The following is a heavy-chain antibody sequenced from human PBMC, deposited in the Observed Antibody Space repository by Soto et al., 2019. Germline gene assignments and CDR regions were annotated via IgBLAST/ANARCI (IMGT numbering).Heavy chain of an antibody. CDR2: ICHGGGA. CDR1: GDSINTTKYY. J-gene: IGHJ1*01. CDR3: AGYSNSWSKYVKH. D-gene: IGHD6-13*01. V-gene: IGHV4-39*07. Sequence: SETLSLTCTVSGDSINTTKYYWGWIRQTPGERLEWVGDICHGGGANYNPSLKSRVSFSMDPSKNQFSLKLNSVMAADTAVYYCAGYSNSWSKYVKHWGRGSLVTVSS.